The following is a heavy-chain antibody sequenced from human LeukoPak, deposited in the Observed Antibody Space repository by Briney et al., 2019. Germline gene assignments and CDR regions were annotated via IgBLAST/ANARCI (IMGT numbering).Heavy chain of an antibody. Sequence: SETLSLTCTVSVGSINSGDYYWSWIRQAPGKGLEWIGYIYYSGSTDYNASLKSRVTISIDTSKNQFSLKLSSVTAADTAVYYSVRAGSGALFGFDIWGQGTTVTVSS. D-gene: IGHD3-16*01. CDR3: VRAGSGALFGFDI. V-gene: IGHV4-30-4*01. CDR1: VGSINSGDYY. CDR2: IYYSGST. J-gene: IGHJ3*02.